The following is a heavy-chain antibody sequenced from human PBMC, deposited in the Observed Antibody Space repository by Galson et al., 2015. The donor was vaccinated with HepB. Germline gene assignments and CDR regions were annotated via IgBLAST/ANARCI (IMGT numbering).Heavy chain of an antibody. CDR3: ARDRDYRFDY. Sequence: SVKVSCKASGYTFTSNDISWVRQTPGQGLEWLGWISTYGGNTNYAQKFQGRITLTRDTSTSIAYVELRSLRSDDTAVYYCARDRDYRFDYWGQGTLVTVSS. CDR1: GYTFTSND. CDR2: ISTYGGNT. J-gene: IGHJ4*02. V-gene: IGHV1-18*04. D-gene: IGHD4/OR15-4a*01.